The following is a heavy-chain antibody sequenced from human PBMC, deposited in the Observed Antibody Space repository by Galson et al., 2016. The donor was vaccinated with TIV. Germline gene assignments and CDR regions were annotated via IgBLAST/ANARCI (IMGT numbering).Heavy chain of an antibody. V-gene: IGHV3-49*03. CDR3: SRMREQGEYYYGSGTLPYFDC. CDR1: GFTFGDRA. J-gene: IGHJ4*02. Sequence: SLRLSCAASGFTFGDRALSWFRQAPGKGLEWIGFIRSKAYGGTTENAASVKGRFTISRDDSNSIAYLQMNSLKSEDTAVYYCSRMREQGEYYYGSGTLPYFDCWGQGTLVTVSS. D-gene: IGHD3-10*01. CDR2: IRSKAYGGTT.